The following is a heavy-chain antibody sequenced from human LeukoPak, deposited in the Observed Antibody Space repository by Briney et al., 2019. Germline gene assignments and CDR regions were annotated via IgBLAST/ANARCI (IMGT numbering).Heavy chain of an antibody. CDR1: GGSISSYY. CDR2: IYYSGST. V-gene: IGHV4-59*08. D-gene: IGHD3-10*01. J-gene: IGHJ5*02. CDR3: ARWLNWFDP. Sequence: SETLSLTCTVSGGSISSYYWSWTRQPPGKGLEWIGYIYYSGSTNYNPSLKSRVTISVDTSKNQFSLKLSSVTAADTAVYYCARWLNWFDPWGQGTLVTVSS.